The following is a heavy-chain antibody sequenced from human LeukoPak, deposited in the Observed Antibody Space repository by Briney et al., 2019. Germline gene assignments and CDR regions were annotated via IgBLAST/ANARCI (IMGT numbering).Heavy chain of an antibody. CDR2: FDPEDGET. D-gene: IGHD2-2*01. Sequence: GASVKVSFKASGYPFTSYGISWGRPAPGQGLEGMGGFDPEDGETIYAQKFQGRVTMTEDTSTDTAYMELSSLRSEDTAVYYCATWPGTCSSISCEYFQHWGQGTLVTVSS. V-gene: IGHV1-24*01. CDR1: GYPFTSYG. J-gene: IGHJ1*01. CDR3: ATWPGTCSSISCEYFQH.